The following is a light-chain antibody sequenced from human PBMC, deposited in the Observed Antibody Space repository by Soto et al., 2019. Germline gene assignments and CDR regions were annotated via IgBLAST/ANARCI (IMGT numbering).Light chain of an antibody. J-gene: IGKJ1*01. CDR2: GAS. V-gene: IGKV3-15*01. CDR3: QQYNNWPRT. Sequence: IGMTQSPATLSVSPGERATLSCRASQSVSSDLAWYHQKPGQAPRLLIYGASTRATGIPARFSGSGSGTEFTLTINSLQSEDFAVYYCQQYNNWPRTFGQGTKV. CDR1: QSVSSD.